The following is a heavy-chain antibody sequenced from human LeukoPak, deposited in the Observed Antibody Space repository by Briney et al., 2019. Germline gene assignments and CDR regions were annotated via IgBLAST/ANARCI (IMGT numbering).Heavy chain of an antibody. CDR2: ISAYNGNT. J-gene: IGHJ4*02. D-gene: IGHD6-13*01. V-gene: IGHV1-18*01. CDR1: GYTFTSYG. CDR3: ARDLRPSSWLEPTFDY. Sequence: GASVKVSCKASGYTFTSYGISWVRQAPGQGLEWMGWISAYNGNTNYAQKLQGRVTMTTDTSTSTAYMELRSLRSDDTAVYYCARDLRPSSWLEPTFDYWGQGTLVTVSS.